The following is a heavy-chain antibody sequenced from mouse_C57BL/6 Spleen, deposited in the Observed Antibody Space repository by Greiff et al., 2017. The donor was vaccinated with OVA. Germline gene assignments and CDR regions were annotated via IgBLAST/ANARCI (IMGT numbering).Heavy chain of an antibody. CDR3: ARRGAYYSNFWYFDV. D-gene: IGHD2-5*01. Sequence: QVQLQQSGAELVKPGASVKISCKASGYAFSSYWMNWVKQRPGKGLEWIGQIYPGDGDTNYNGKFKGKATLTADKSSSTAYMQLSSLTSEDSAVYFCARRGAYYSNFWYFDVWGTGTTVTVSS. CDR1: GYAFSSYW. CDR2: IYPGDGDT. J-gene: IGHJ1*03. V-gene: IGHV1-80*01.